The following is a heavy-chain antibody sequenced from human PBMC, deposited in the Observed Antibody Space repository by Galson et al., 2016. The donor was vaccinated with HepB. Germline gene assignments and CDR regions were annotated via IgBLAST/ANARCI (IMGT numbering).Heavy chain of an antibody. CDR1: GLIVSANY. V-gene: IGHV3-53*01. Sequence: SLRLSCAASGLIVSANYLTWVRQAPGKGLEGVSVIYSDGRPYYSDSVRGRFTISRDNAKNTVYLQMNSLRVEDTAMYYCARDLPVATAGGFDLWGQGTQVTVSS. CDR2: IYSDGRP. J-gene: IGHJ4*02. CDR3: ARDLPVATAGGFDL. D-gene: IGHD4-23*01.